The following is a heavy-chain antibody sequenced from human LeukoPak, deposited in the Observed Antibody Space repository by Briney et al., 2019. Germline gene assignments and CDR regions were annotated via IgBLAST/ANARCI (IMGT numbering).Heavy chain of an antibody. J-gene: IGHJ4*02. CDR3: AKDTGYYYDSSNYWN. V-gene: IGHV3-9*01. CDR2: ISWNSGSI. Sequence: PGGSLRLSCAASGLTHDDYAMHWVRPAPGKGLEGVSGISWNSGSIGYADSVKGRFPISRDNAKNSLYLQMNSLRAEDTALYYCAKDTGYYYDSSNYWNWGQGTLVTVSS. D-gene: IGHD3-22*01. CDR1: GLTHDDYA.